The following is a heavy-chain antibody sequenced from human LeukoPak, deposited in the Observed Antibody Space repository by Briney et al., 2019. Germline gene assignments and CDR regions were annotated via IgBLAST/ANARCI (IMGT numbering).Heavy chain of an antibody. CDR3: ARANAGWLQLLGDAFDI. Sequence: SETLSLTCTVSGGSISSYYWSWIRQPPGKGLEGIGYIYYSGSTNYNPSLKSRVTISVDTSKNQFSLKLSSVTAADTAVYYCARANAGWLQLLGDAFDIWGQGTMVTVSS. CDR2: IYYSGST. V-gene: IGHV4-59*01. J-gene: IGHJ3*02. CDR1: GGSISSYY. D-gene: IGHD5-24*01.